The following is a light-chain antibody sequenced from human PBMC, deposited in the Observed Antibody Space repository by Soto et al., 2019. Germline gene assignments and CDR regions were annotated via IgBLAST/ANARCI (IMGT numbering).Light chain of an antibody. Sequence: QSALTQPASVSGSPGQSITISCTGTSSDVGGYNFVSWYQQHPGKAPKLIIYEVSNRPSGVSNRFSGSKSGNTASLTISGLQAEDEADYYCGSYTSSTLVLFGGGTKLTVL. CDR1: SSDVGGYNF. CDR3: GSYTSSTLVL. V-gene: IGLV2-14*01. J-gene: IGLJ2*01. CDR2: EVS.